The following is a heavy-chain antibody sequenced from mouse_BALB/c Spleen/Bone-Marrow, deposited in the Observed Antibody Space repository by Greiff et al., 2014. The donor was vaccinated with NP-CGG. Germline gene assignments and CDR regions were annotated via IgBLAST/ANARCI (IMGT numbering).Heavy chain of an antibody. J-gene: IGHJ2*01. CDR3: SKDGGYDYSYYFDY. D-gene: IGHD2-4*01. Sequence: EVMLVESGGGLVKPGGSLKLSCAASGFTFSAYSMSWVRQTPEKRLEWVATISSGGHDTYYPDSVKGRFTISRDNAKNTLHLQMNGLKSVDSAVYYCSKDGGYDYSYYFDYWGQGTTLTVSS. V-gene: IGHV5-6-4*01. CDR2: ISSGGHDT. CDR1: GFTFSAYS.